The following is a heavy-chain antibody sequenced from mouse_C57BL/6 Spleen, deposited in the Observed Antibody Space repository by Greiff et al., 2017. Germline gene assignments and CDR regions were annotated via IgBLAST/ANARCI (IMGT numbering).Heavy chain of an antibody. CDR1: GYTFTSYG. V-gene: IGHV1-81*01. CDR3: ARPSVVAPFDY. D-gene: IGHD1-1*01. J-gene: IGHJ2*01. CDR2: IYPRSGNT. Sequence: QVQLQQSGAELARPGASVKLSCKASGYTFTSYGISWVKQRTGQGLEWIGEIYPRSGNTYYNEKFKGKATLTADKSSSTAYMELRSLTSEDSAVXFCARPSVVAPFDYWGQGTTLTVSS.